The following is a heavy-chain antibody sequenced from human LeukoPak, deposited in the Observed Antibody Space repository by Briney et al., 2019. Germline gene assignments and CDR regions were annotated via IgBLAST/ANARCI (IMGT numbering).Heavy chain of an antibody. D-gene: IGHD2-15*01. CDR1: GGSFSGYY. CDR3: ARGCYGINPYYYYYYYMDV. J-gene: IGHJ6*03. V-gene: IGHV4-34*01. CDR2: INHSGST. Sequence: SETLSLTCAVYGGSFSGYYWSWIRQPPGKGLEGIGEINHSGSTNYNPSLKSRVTISVDTSKNQFSLKLSSVTAADTAVYYCARGCYGINPYYYYYYYMDVWGKGTTVTVSS.